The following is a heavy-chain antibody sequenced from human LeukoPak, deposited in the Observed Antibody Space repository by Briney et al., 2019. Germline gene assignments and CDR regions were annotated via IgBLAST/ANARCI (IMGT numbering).Heavy chain of an antibody. CDR2: ISGSGGST. V-gene: IGHV3-23*01. J-gene: IGHJ4*02. D-gene: IGHD6-19*01. CDR1: GFTFSSYA. Sequence: GGSLRLSCAASGFTFSSYAMSWLRQAPGKGLEWVSAISGSGGSTYYADSVKGRFTISRDNSKNTLYLQMNSLRAEDTAVYYCAKGSVAGTGYFDYWGQGTLVTVSS. CDR3: AKGSVAGTGYFDY.